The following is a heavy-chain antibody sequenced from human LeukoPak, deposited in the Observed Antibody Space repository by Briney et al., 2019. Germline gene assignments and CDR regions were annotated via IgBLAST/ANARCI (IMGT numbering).Heavy chain of an antibody. J-gene: IGHJ4*02. CDR1: GYTFTGYY. D-gene: IGHD3-9*01. CDR3: ARGHYDILTGYYSDY. Sequence: ASVKVSCKASGYTFTGYYMHWVRQAPGQGLEWMGWVNPNSGGTNYAQKFQGRVTMTRDTSISTAYMELSRLRSDDTAVYYCARGHYDILTGYYSDYWGQGTLVTVSS. CDR2: VNPNSGGT. V-gene: IGHV1-2*02.